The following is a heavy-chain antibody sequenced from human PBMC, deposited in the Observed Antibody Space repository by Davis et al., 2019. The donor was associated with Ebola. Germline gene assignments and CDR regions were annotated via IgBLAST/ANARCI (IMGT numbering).Heavy chain of an antibody. D-gene: IGHD3-10*01. CDR3: ARSFRGFGELLYPEDY. CDR2: INAGNGNT. V-gene: IGHV1-3*01. CDR1: GYTFTSYA. Sequence: AASVKVSCKASGYTFTSYAMHWVHQAPGQRLEWMGWINAGNGNTKYSQKFQGRVTITRDTSASTAYMELSSLRSEDTAVYYCARSFRGFGELLYPEDYWGQGTLVTVSS. J-gene: IGHJ4*02.